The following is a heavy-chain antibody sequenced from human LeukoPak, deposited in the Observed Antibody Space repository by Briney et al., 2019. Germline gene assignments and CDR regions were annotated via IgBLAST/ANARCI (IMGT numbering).Heavy chain of an antibody. V-gene: IGHV3-33*01. D-gene: IGHD3-22*01. CDR3: ARGSHYYDSSGYYYFQH. CDR1: GFTFSGYG. CDR2: IWYDGSNK. Sequence: GGSLRLSCAASGFTFSGYGMHWVRQAPGKGLEWVAVIWYDGSNKYYADSVKGRFTISRDNSKNTLYLQMNSLRAEDTAVYYCARGSHYYDSSGYYYFQHWGQGTLVTVSS. J-gene: IGHJ1*01.